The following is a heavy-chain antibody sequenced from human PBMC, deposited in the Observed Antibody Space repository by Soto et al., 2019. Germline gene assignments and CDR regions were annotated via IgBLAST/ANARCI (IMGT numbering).Heavy chain of an antibody. CDR2: ITDTGGDT. V-gene: IGHV3-23*01. J-gene: IGHJ4*02. Sequence: PGGSLRLAFVASVITFGSRAMSWVRQAPGGGLEWVSTITDTGGDTKYADSVRGRFTMSRDNSKKTLYLQMNSLRVEDSALYYCARGSTDSYPGSRIFDFWGRGTLVTVSS. CDR3: ARGSTDSYPGSRIFDF. CDR1: VITFGSRA. D-gene: IGHD3-10*01.